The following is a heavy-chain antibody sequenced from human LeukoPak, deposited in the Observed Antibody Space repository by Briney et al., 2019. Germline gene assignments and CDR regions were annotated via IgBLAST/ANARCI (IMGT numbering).Heavy chain of an antibody. J-gene: IGHJ6*03. CDR1: GLTFSTYW. Sequence: SGGSLRLSCAASGLTFSTYWMSWVRQAPGKGLEWVSVIYSGGSTYYADSVKGRFTISRDNSKNTLYLQMNSLRAEDTAVYYCARGRDYYYYYMDVWGKGTTVTISS. CDR2: IYSGGST. CDR3: ARGRDYYYYYMDV. V-gene: IGHV3-53*01.